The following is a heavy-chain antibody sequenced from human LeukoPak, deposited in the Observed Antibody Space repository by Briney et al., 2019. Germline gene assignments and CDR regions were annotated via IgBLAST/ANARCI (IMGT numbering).Heavy chain of an antibody. D-gene: IGHD3-3*01. J-gene: IGHJ4*02. V-gene: IGHV3-23*01. CDR3: AKASGYSQYNYFDY. Sequence: AISGSGGSTYYADSVKGRFTISRDNSKNTLYLQMNSLRAEDTAVYYCAKASGYSQYNYFDYWGQGTLVTVSS. CDR2: ISGSGGST.